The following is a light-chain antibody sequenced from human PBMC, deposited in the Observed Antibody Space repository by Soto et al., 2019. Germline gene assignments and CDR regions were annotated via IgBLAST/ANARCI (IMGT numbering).Light chain of an antibody. CDR2: AAS. V-gene: IGKV1-9*01. CDR1: QGIRDF. CDR3: QLLNGEPPFT. Sequence: IQLTQSPSSLSASVGDRVTITCRASQGIRDFLAWYQQKPGKVPKLLISAASTLRSGVPSRFSGSGSGTDFTLTISGLQPEDFATYYCQLLNGEPPFTFGPGPKVDIK. J-gene: IGKJ3*01.